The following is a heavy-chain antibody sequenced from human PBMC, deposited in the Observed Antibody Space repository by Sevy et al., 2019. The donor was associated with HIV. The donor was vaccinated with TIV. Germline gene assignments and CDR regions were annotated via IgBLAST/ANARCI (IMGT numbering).Heavy chain of an antibody. CDR2: ISAYNGNT. CDR1: GYTFTSYG. D-gene: IGHD7-27*01. J-gene: IGHJ4*02. CDR3: ARDGYLGIESYYFDY. V-gene: IGHV1-18*01. Sequence: ASVKVSCKASGYTFTSYGISWVRQAPGQGLEWMGWISAYNGNTNYAQKLQGRVTMTTDTSTSTAYMELRSLRSDDTAVYYCARDGYLGIESYYFDYWGQGTLVTVSS.